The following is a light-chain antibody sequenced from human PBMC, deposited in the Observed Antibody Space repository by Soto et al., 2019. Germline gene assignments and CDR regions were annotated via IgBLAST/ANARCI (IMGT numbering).Light chain of an antibody. Sequence: DIQMTQSPSSLSASVGDIVTITCQASQDISNYLNWYQQKPGKAPKLRIYDASNLETGVPSRFSGSGSGTDFTFTISSLQPEDIETYYCQQYDNLPPTWTFGQGTKVEIK. V-gene: IGKV1-33*01. J-gene: IGKJ1*01. CDR3: QQYDNLPPTWT. CDR1: QDISNY. CDR2: DAS.